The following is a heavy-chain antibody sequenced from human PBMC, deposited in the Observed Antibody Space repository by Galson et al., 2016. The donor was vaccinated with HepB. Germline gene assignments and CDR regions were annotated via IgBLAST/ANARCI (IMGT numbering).Heavy chain of an antibody. CDR2: ISYDGNNK. CDR3: AKDHTGRTVGWSDGIDV. Sequence: SLRLSCAASGFTFSSYAMHWVRQAPGKGLEWVAVISYDGNNKYFAGSVKGRFTISRENSYNTLYLQMKSLRPDDTAVYYCAKDHTGRTVGWSDGIDVWGQGSRVTVSS. V-gene: IGHV3-30-3*01. CDR1: GFTFSSYA. D-gene: IGHD4-23*01. J-gene: IGHJ6*02.